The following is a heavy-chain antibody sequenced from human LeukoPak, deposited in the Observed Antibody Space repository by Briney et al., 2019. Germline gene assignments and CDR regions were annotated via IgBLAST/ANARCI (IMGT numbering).Heavy chain of an antibody. J-gene: IGHJ1*01. CDR3: ARDPNGDYIGAFDFQR. Sequence: GGSLRLSCVGSGFTFSNYAMMWVRQTQGKRLEWVSAIRGSGASTFYADSVKGRFTIFRDNFKNTVYLQMNNLRADDSAVYYCARDPNGDYIGAFDFQRWGLGTQVTVSS. D-gene: IGHD4-17*01. CDR1: GFTFSNYA. V-gene: IGHV3-23*01. CDR2: IRGSGAST.